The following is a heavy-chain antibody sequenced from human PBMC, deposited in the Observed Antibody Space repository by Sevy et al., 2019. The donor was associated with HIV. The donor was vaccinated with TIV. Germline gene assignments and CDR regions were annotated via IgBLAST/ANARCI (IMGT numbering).Heavy chain of an antibody. V-gene: IGHV3-30*18. CDR1: GFTFSSYG. CDR3: AKDLSIAGYFDWSPDY. CDR2: ISYDGSNK. D-gene: IGHD3-9*01. J-gene: IGHJ4*02. Sequence: GGSLRLSCAASGFTFSSYGMHWVRQAPGKGLEWVAVISYDGSNKYYAHSVKGRFTISRDNSKNTLYLQMNSLRAEDTAVYYCAKDLSIAGYFDWSPDYWGQGTLVTVSS.